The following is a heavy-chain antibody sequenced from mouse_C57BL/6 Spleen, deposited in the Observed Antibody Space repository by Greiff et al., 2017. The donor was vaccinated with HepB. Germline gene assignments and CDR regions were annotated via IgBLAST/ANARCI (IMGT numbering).Heavy chain of an antibody. CDR1: GYTFTSYW. Sequence: VQLQQSGAELVKPGASVKMSCKASGYTFTSYWITWVKQRPGQGLEWIGDIYPGSGSTNYNEKFKSKATLTVDTSSSTAYMQLSSLTSEDSAVYYCARFPFYDYDEGDYWGQGTTLTVSS. V-gene: IGHV1-55*01. D-gene: IGHD2-4*01. CDR2: IYPGSGST. J-gene: IGHJ2*01. CDR3: ARFPFYDYDEGDY.